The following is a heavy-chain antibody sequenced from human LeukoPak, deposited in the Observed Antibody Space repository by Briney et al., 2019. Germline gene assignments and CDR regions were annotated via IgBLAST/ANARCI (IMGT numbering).Heavy chain of an antibody. CDR3: AREGSTYYDFWSGYQSHLFDY. V-gene: IGHV1-46*01. CDR2: INPSGGST. Sequence: ASVKVSCKASGYTFTSYYMHWVRQAPGQGLEWMGIINPSGGSTSYAQKFQGRVTMTRDTSTSTVYMELSGLRSEDTAVYYCAREGSTYYDFWSGYQSHLFDYWGQGTLVTVSS. CDR1: GYTFTSYY. J-gene: IGHJ4*02. D-gene: IGHD3-3*01.